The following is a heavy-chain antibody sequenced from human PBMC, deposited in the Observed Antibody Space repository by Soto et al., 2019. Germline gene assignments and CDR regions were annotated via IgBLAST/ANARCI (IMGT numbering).Heavy chain of an antibody. J-gene: IGHJ4*02. CDR1: GGSISSSSYY. D-gene: IGHD6-13*01. CDR2: IYYSGST. Sequence: QLQLQESGPGLVKPSETLSLTCTVSGGSISSSSYYWGWIRQPPGKGLEWIGSIYYSGSTYYNPSLKSRVTISVDTSKNQFSLKLSSVTAADTAVYYCARHVRSRLFDYWGQGTLVTVSS. CDR3: ARHVRSRLFDY. V-gene: IGHV4-39*01.